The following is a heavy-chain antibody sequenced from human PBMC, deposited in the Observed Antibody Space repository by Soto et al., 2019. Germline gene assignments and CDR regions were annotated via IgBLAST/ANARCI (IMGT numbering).Heavy chain of an antibody. CDR2: ISSSYYI. CDR1: GFTFSSYT. J-gene: IGHJ4*02. CDR3: ARGDVVVLTATSNFDY. Sequence: EVQLVESGGVLVKPGGSLRLSCAASGFTFSSYTMKWVRQAPGKGLEWVASISSSYYIKYADSVKSRFTISRDNAKNSLYLQMNSLRAEDTAVYYCARGDVVVLTATSNFDYWGQGTLVTVSS. D-gene: IGHD2-21*02. V-gene: IGHV3-21*01.